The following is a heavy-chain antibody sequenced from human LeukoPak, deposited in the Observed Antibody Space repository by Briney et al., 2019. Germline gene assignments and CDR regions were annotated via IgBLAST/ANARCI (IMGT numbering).Heavy chain of an antibody. CDR2: IYTSGST. CDR3: ARYYYDSSGYYLDY. D-gene: IGHD3-22*01. V-gene: IGHV4-4*07. J-gene: IGHJ4*02. CDR1: GGSISSCY. Sequence: SETLSLTCTVSGGSISSCYWSWIRQPAGKGLEWIGRIYTSGSTNYNPSLKSRVTMSVDTSKNQFSLKLSSVTAADTAVYYCARYYYDSSGYYLDYWGQGALVTVSS.